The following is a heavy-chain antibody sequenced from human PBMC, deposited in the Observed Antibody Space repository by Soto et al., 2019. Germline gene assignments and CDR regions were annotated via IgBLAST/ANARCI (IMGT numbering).Heavy chain of an antibody. V-gene: IGHV3-23*01. CDR1: GFPFSSYA. Sequence: EVQLLASGGGLVQPGGSLRLSCAASGFPFSSYAMSWVRQAPGKGLEWVSAIGGSGGDTFYADSVKGRFTVSRDNAENTPSLQLNSLRVEDTAIYYCARRTWRGRADYWGQGILVTVSS. CDR2: IGGSGGDT. D-gene: IGHD3-3*01. J-gene: IGHJ4*02. CDR3: ARRTWRGRADY.